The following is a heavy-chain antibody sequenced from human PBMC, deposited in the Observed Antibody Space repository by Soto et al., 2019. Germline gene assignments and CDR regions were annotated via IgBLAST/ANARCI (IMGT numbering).Heavy chain of an antibody. CDR3: AGLGYCSSTSCWRGWFDP. CDR2: ISAYNGNT. J-gene: IGHJ5*02. CDR1: GYTFTSYG. Sequence: AASVKVSCKASGYTFTSYGISWVRQAPGQGLEWMGWISAYNGNTNYAQKLQGRVTMTTDTSTSTAYMELRSLRSDDTAVYYCAGLGYCSSTSCWRGWFDPWGQGTLVSPSS. V-gene: IGHV1-18*01. D-gene: IGHD2-2*01.